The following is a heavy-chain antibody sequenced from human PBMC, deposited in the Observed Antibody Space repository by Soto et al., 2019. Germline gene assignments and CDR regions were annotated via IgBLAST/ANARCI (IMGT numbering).Heavy chain of an antibody. CDR2: INPNSGGT. D-gene: IGHD3-3*01. CDR3: ARDRYYDFWSGYHYYYMDV. V-gene: IGHV1-2*04. CDR1: GYTFTGYY. Sequence: GASVKVSCKASGYTFTGYYMHWVRQAPGQGLEWMGWINPNSGGTNYAQKFQGWVTMTRDTSTSTAYMEPSRLRSDDTAVYYCARDRYYDFWSGYHYYYMDVWGKGTTVTVSS. J-gene: IGHJ6*03.